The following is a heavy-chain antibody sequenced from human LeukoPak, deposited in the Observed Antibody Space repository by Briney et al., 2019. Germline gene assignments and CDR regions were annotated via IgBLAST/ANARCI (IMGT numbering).Heavy chain of an antibody. D-gene: IGHD3-22*01. Sequence: SETLSLTCTVSGGSISTYFWSWIRQPPGKGLEWIGNIYYSGSTNYNPSLKSRVTISVDTSKNQFSLKLSSVTAADTAVYYCARGLRYYDSSGPIGGAFDIWGQGTMVTVSS. CDR2: IYYSGST. CDR3: ARGLRYYDSSGPIGGAFDI. V-gene: IGHV4-59*12. CDR1: GGSISTYF. J-gene: IGHJ3*02.